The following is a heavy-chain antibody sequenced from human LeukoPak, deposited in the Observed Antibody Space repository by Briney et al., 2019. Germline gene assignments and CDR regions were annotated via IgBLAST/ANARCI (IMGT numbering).Heavy chain of an antibody. CDR1: GFTFSSYS. V-gene: IGHV3-21*01. CDR2: ISSSSSYI. Sequence: PRGSLRLSCAASGFTFSSYSMNWVRQAPGKGLEWVSSISSSSSYIYYADSVKGRFTISRDNAKNSLYLQMNSLRAEDTAVYYCARDGKFDAFDIWGQGTMVTVSS. J-gene: IGHJ3*02. CDR3: ARDGKFDAFDI.